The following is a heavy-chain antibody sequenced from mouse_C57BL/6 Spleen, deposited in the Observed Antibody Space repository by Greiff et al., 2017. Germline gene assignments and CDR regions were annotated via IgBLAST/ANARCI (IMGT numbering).Heavy chain of an antibody. J-gene: IGHJ2*01. CDR3: AREGHSSPHFDY. CDR2: IYPGDGDT. V-gene: IGHV1-80*01. CDR1: GYAFSTYW. Sequence: QVQLQQSGAELVKPGASVKISCKASGYAFSTYWMNWVKQRPGKGREGIGQIYPGDGDTNYNGKFKGKDALTPDNSSSTAYMQLTSLNSEDSAVDFCAREGHSSPHFDYWGQGTTLTVSS. D-gene: IGHD3-1*01.